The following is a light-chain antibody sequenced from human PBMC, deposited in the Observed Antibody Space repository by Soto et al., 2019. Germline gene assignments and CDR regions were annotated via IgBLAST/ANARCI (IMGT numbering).Light chain of an antibody. CDR3: QQYGSSPT. Sequence: EIVLTQSPCTLSLSPGERATLSCRASQSVISNYLAWYQQKPGLAPRLLIYGASSRATGIPDRFSGSGSGTDFTLTISRLEPEDFAVYYCQQYGSSPTFGQGTKVEIK. V-gene: IGKV3-20*01. CDR1: QSVISNY. J-gene: IGKJ1*01. CDR2: GAS.